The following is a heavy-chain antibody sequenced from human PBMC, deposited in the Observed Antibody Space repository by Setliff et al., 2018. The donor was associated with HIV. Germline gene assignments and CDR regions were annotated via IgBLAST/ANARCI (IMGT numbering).Heavy chain of an antibody. CDR1: GYTLTDFY. V-gene: IGHV1-2*02. CDR3: AGVASQFSEWRKEYFEY. D-gene: IGHD3-3*01. CDR2: ITPNSGGT. Sequence: GASVKVSCKASGYTLTDFYIHWVRQAPGQGLEWMGWITPNSGGTDYAGKFQGRVTLTRDTSINTAYMEVTRLTSDDTAVYYCAGVASQFSEWRKEYFEYWGQGSRGTVSS. J-gene: IGHJ4*02.